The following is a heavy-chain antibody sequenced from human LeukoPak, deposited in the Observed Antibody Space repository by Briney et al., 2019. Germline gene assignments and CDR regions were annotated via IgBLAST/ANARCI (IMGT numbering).Heavy chain of an antibody. D-gene: IGHD1-26*01. CDR2: IYSGGST. CDR1: GFTVSSNY. Sequence: HPGGSLRLSCAASGFTVSSNYMSWVRQAPGKGLEWVSVIYSGGSTYYADSVKGRFTISTDNSKNTPYLQMTSLRAEDTAVYYCARGGWELLPLGALDIWGQGTLVTVSS. CDR3: ARGGWELLPLGALDI. J-gene: IGHJ3*02. V-gene: IGHV3-66*01.